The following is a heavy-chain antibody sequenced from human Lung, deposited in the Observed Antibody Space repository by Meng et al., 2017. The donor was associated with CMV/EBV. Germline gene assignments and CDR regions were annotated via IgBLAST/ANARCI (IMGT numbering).Heavy chain of an antibody. CDR2: IRYDGSNK. V-gene: IGHV3-30*02. J-gene: IGHJ4*02. CDR3: AKDGAKYCSNTSCYFFDY. D-gene: IGHD2-2*01. Sequence: GGSLRLXCAASGFTFSSYGMHWVRQAPGKGLEWVAFIRYDGSNKYYADSVKGRFTISRDNSKNTLYLQMNSLRAEDTAVYYCAKDGAKYCSNTSCYFFDYXGQGXLVTVSS. CDR1: GFTFSSYG.